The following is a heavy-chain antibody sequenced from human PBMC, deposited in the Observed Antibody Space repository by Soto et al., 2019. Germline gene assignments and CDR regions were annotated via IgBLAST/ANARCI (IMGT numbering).Heavy chain of an antibody. CDR2: IYYSGST. J-gene: IGHJ4*02. CDR1: GGSISSSSYY. D-gene: IGHD3-3*01. CDR3: ARHNYDFWRGYDLGGAFDY. Sequence: PSETLSLTCTVSGGSISSSSYYWGWIRQPPGKGLEWIGCIYYSGSTYYNPSLKSRVTISVDTSKNQFSLKLSSVPAADTAVYYCARHNYDFWRGYDLGGAFDYWGQGTLVTVSS. V-gene: IGHV4-39*01.